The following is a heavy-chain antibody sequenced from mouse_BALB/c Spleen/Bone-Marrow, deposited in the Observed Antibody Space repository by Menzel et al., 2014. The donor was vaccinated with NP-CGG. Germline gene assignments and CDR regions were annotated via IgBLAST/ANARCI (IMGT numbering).Heavy chain of an antibody. CDR2: INPDSSTI. D-gene: IGHD1-2*01. Sequence: DVKVEESGGGLVQPGGSLKLSCAASGFDFSRYWVTWVRQAPGKGLEWIGEINPDSSTINYTPSLKDKFIISRDNAKNTLYLQMSKVRSEDTALYYCAKNYYYGYVAYWGQGTLVTVSA. J-gene: IGHJ3*01. CDR3: AKNYYYGYVAY. V-gene: IGHV4-1*02. CDR1: GFDFSRYW.